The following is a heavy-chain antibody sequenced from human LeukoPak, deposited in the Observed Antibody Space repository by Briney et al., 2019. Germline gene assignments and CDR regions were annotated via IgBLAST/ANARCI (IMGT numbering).Heavy chain of an antibody. CDR3: ARGPYDSSGYIYYYYYGMDV. CDR2: ISGSGGST. Sequence: GGSLRLSCAASRFTLSSYAMSWVRQAPGKGLEWVSAISGSGGSTYYADSVKGRFTISRDNSKNTLYLQMNSLRAEDTAVYYCARGPYDSSGYIYYYYYGMDVWGQGTTVTVSS. J-gene: IGHJ6*02. D-gene: IGHD3-22*01. V-gene: IGHV3-23*01. CDR1: RFTLSSYA.